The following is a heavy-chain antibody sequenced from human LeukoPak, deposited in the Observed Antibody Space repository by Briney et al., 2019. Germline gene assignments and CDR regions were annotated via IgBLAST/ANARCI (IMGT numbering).Heavy chain of an antibody. D-gene: IGHD6-19*01. V-gene: IGHV3-30-3*01. CDR1: GFTFSSYA. CDR2: ISYDGSNK. J-gene: IGHJ4*02. Sequence: GGSLRLSCAASGFTFSSYAMHWVRRAPGKGLEWVAVISYDGSNKYYADSVKGRFTISRDNSKNTLYLQMNSLRAEDTAVYYCARASGWYIYYFDYWGQGTLVTVSS. CDR3: ARASGWYIYYFDY.